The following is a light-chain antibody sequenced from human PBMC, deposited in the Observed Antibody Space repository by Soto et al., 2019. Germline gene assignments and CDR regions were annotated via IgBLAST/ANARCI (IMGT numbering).Light chain of an antibody. CDR2: AAS. CDR1: QSIDSF. J-gene: IGKJ2*01. Sequence: DIQMTQSPSSLSASVGDRVTITCRASQSIDSFLNWYQLKPGKAPNLLIYAASSLQSGVPSRFRANISGTDFTLTITSLQPEDFATYCCQQSSSPPYTFGQGTRLEIK. V-gene: IGKV1-39*01. CDR3: QQSSSPPYT.